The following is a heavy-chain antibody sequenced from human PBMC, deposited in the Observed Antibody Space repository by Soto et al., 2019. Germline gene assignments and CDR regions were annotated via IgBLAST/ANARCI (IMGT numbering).Heavy chain of an antibody. CDR1: GDVFRSYG. V-gene: IGHV1-69*13. CDR2: IIPISGTT. D-gene: IGHD2-8*01. J-gene: IGHJ6*02. Sequence: SVKVSCKASGDVFRSYGINWVRQAPGQGXEWMGGIIPISGTTNYAQKFQGRVAITADESTDTVYMELSRLRSEDTAVYFCARVRCFNGLCHTADYGMDVWGQGTTVTVSS. CDR3: ARVRCFNGLCHTADYGMDV.